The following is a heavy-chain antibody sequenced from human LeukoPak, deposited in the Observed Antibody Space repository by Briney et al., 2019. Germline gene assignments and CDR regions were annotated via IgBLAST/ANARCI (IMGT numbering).Heavy chain of an antibody. D-gene: IGHD3-9*01. V-gene: IGHV1-2*02. Sequence: ASVKVSCTASGYTFTGYYMHWVRQAPGQGLEWMGWINPNSGGTNYAQKFRGRVTMTRDTSISTAYMELSRLRSDDTAVYYCATVTYDILTGYYNAFDIWGQGTMVTVSS. CDR2: INPNSGGT. CDR3: ATVTYDILTGYYNAFDI. CDR1: GYTFTGYY. J-gene: IGHJ3*02.